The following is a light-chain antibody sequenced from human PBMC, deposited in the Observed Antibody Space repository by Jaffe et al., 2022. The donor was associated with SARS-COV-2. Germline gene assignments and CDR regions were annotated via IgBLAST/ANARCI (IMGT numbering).Light chain of an antibody. V-gene: IGKV3-15*01. CDR1: QSVSSN. CDR3: QQYKNWPPLYA. Sequence: EIVMTQSPATLSVSPGERATLSCRASQSVSSNLAWYQQKPGQAPRLLIYDASTRATGIPARFSGSGSGTEFTLTISSLQSEDFGVYYCQQYKNWPPLYAFGQGTKLEIK. J-gene: IGKJ2*01. CDR2: DAS.